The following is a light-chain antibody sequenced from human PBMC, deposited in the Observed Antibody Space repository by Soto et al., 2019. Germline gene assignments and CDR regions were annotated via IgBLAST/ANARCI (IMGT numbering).Light chain of an antibody. V-gene: IGLV4-69*01. Sequence: QLVLTQSPSASASLGASVKLTCTLSSGHSSYAIAWHQQQPEKGPRYLMKLNSDGSYTKGDGIPDRFSGSRSGAERYLIISSLQSEDEADYHCQTWDTGIWVFGGGTKVTVL. CDR1: SGHSSYA. J-gene: IGLJ3*02. CDR3: QTWDTGIWV. CDR2: LNSDGSY.